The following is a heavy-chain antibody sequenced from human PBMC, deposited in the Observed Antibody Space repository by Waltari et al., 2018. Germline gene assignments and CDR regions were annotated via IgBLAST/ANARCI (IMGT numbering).Heavy chain of an antibody. Sequence: HVQLQESGPGLVKPSETLSLTCTVSGGSLSSYYWSWIRQPPGQGLEWIGYIYYRGSTNYDTSLKSRVTISVDTYKTQFSLKLSSVTTANTAMYYGARVYSSGWNSHFDYWGQGTLVTVSS. CDR2: IYYRGST. D-gene: IGHD6-19*01. CDR3: ARVYSSGWNSHFDY. CDR1: GGSLSSYY. V-gene: IGHV4-59*01. J-gene: IGHJ4*02.